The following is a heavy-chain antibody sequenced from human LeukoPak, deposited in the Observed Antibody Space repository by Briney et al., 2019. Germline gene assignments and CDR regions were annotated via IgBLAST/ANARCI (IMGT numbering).Heavy chain of an antibody. J-gene: IGHJ4*02. CDR1: GFTFSSYA. CDR2: ISVSGNT. CDR3: AKAPVTTCSGAYCYPFDY. V-gene: IGHV3-23*01. Sequence: GGSLRLSCAASGFTFSSYAMSWVRQAPGKGLEWVSAISVSGNTYHADSVKGRFTISRDSYKNTLYLQMNSLRAEDAAVYYCAKAPVTTCSGAYCYPFDYWGQGTLVTVSS. D-gene: IGHD2-15*01.